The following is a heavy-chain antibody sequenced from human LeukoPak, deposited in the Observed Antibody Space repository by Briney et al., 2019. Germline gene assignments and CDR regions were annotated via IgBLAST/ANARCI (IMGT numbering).Heavy chain of an antibody. D-gene: IGHD6-13*01. J-gene: IGHJ4*02. Sequence: AGGSLRLSCAASGFTFDDYAMHWVRQAPGKGLEWVSGISWNSGSIGYADSVKGRFTISRDSAKNSLYLQMNSLRAEDTALYYCAKDVRVAAAGTILDYWGQGTLVTVSS. V-gene: IGHV3-9*01. CDR1: GFTFDDYA. CDR3: AKDVRVAAAGTILDY. CDR2: ISWNSGSI.